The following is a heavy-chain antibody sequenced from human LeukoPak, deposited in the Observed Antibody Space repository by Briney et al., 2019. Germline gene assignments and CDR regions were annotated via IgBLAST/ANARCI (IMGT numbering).Heavy chain of an antibody. D-gene: IGHD3-3*01. Sequence: GGSLRLSCAASGFTFSSYWMSWVRQAPGKGLEWVANIKQDGSEKYYVDSVEGRFTISRDNAKNSLYLQMNSLRDEDTAVYYCARDWYYDFWSGGDYWGQGTLVTVSS. V-gene: IGHV3-7*01. CDR3: ARDWYYDFWSGGDY. CDR1: GFTFSSYW. J-gene: IGHJ4*02. CDR2: IKQDGSEK.